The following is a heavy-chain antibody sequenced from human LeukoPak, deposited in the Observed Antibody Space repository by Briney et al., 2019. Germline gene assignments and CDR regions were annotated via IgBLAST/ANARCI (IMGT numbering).Heavy chain of an antibody. CDR2: ISGSGDTT. CDR3: ARADYSNYPLPLFIY. Sequence: GGSLRLSCAASGFTFRTYAMSWVRQAPTKGLEWVSGISGSGDTTYVDSVKGRFTISRDNSKNTLYLQMNSLRAEDTAVYYCARADYSNYPLPLFIYWGQGTLVTVSS. CDR1: GFTFRTYA. J-gene: IGHJ4*02. V-gene: IGHV3-23*01. D-gene: IGHD4-11*01.